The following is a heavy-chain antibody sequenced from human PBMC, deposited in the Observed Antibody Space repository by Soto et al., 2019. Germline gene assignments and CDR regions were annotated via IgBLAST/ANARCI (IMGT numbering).Heavy chain of an antibody. CDR3: AKGGQLLTGGGGY. V-gene: IGHV3-9*01. CDR1: GFTFDDYA. D-gene: IGHD2-2*01. J-gene: IGHJ4*02. Sequence: EVPLVESGGGLVQPGRSLRLSCAASGFTFDDYAMHWVRQAPGKGLEWVSGISWNSGSIGYADSVKGRFTISRDNAKNSLYLQMNSLRAEDTALYSCAKGGQLLTGGGGYWGQGTLVTVSS. CDR2: ISWNSGSI.